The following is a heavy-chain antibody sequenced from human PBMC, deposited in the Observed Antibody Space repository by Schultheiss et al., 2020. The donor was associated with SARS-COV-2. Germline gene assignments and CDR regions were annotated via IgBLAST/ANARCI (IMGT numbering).Heavy chain of an antibody. J-gene: IGHJ4*02. Sequence: GGSLRLSCAASGFTFSSYSMNWVRQAPGKGLEWVSVIYSGGSTYYADSVKGRFTISRDNSKNTLYLQMSSLRAEDTAVYYCARDDPLVQGVIDYWGQGTLVTVSS. D-gene: IGHD3-10*01. V-gene: IGHV3-66*02. CDR1: GFTFSSYS. CDR2: IYSGGST. CDR3: ARDDPLVQGVIDY.